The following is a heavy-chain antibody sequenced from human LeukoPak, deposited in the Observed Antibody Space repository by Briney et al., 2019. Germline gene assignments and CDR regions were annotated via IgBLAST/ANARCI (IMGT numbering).Heavy chain of an antibody. V-gene: IGHV3-74*01. CDR3: ATKQWLAPPPDS. Sequence: GGSLRPSCAASGFTFSKYWMLWVRQAPGKGLESVSRINTDGTGTTYADSVKGRFTVSRDNADNTMFLQMNSVRDEGTAVYYCATKQWLAPPPDSWGQGTPVTVSS. D-gene: IGHD6-19*01. CDR1: GFTFSKYW. CDR2: INTDGTGT. J-gene: IGHJ4*02.